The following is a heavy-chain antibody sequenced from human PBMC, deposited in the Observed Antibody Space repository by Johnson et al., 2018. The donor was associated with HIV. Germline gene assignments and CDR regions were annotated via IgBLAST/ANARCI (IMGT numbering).Heavy chain of an antibody. D-gene: IGHD2-8*02. CDR2: ISNSGETV. J-gene: IGHJ3*01. CDR3: ARAKLGGVFDL. V-gene: IGHV3-48*04. Sequence: VQLVESGGGLVQPGGSLRLSCAASGFTFSSYAMSWVRQAPGKGLEWVSYISNSGETVFYADSVKGRFTVSRDNTKNSLFLQIDTLRAEDTAVYYCARAKLGGVFDLWGQGTMVTVSS. CDR1: GFTFSSYA.